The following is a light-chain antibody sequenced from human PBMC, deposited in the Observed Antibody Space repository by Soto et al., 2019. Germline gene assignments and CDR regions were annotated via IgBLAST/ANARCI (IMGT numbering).Light chain of an antibody. CDR3: QQYNNWPRT. J-gene: IGKJ1*01. Sequence: EIVMTQSPATLSVSPGERATLSCRASQSVSSNLVWYQQKPGQAPRLLIYAASTRATGIPARFSGSGSGTEFTLTIRSLQSEDFAVYYCQQYNNWPRTFGQGTKVDIK. CDR2: AAS. V-gene: IGKV3-15*01. CDR1: QSVSSN.